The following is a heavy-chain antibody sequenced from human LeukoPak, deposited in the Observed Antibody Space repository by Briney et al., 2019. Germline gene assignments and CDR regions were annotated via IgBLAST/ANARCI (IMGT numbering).Heavy chain of an antibody. CDR2: IYSGGST. Sequence: GGSLRLSCAASGFTVSSNYMSWVRQAPGKGLEWVSVIYSGGSTYYADSVKGRFTISRDNSKNTLYLQMNSLRAEDTAVYYCARLYSSSLFDYWGQGTLVTVSS. J-gene: IGHJ4*02. CDR1: GFTVSSNY. CDR3: ARLYSSSLFDY. D-gene: IGHD6-13*01. V-gene: IGHV3-53*05.